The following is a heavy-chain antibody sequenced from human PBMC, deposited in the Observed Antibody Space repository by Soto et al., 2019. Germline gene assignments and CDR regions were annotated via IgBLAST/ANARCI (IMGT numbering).Heavy chain of an antibody. D-gene: IGHD1-26*01. CDR2: IIPIFGTA. CDR1: GGTFSSYA. V-gene: IGHV1-69*13. CDR3: ASPILSGSQRALYAFDI. Sequence: GASVKVSCKASGGTFSSYAISWVRQAPGQGLEWMGGIIPIFGTANYAQKFQGRVTITADESTSTAYMELSSLRSEDTAVYYCASPILSGSQRALYAFDIWGQGTMVTVSS. J-gene: IGHJ3*02.